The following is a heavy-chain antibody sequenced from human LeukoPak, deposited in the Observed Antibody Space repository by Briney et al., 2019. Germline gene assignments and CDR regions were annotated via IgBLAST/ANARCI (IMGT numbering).Heavy chain of an antibody. J-gene: IGHJ4*02. CDR3: ARDLMGIAYRGAFYY. D-gene: IGHD6-13*01. V-gene: IGHV3-48*01. Sequence: PGGSLRLSCAASGFTFSSYSMNWVRQAPGKGLEWISYISSSSTTIFYADSMKDRFTISRDNAKNSLYLQMNSLRAEDTAVYYCARDLMGIAYRGAFYYWGQGTLVTVSS. CDR1: GFTFSSYS. CDR2: ISSSSTTI.